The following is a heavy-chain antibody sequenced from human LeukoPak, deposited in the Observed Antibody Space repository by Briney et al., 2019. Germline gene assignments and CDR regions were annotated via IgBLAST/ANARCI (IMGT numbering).Heavy chain of an antibody. J-gene: IGHJ4*02. D-gene: IGHD3-10*01. V-gene: IGHV3-23*01. CDR2: ISTSGGST. Sequence: PGGSLRLSCAASGFTFSSYAMSWVRQAPGKGLEWVSAISTSGGSTYNGDAVKGRFTISRDNSKNTLYLQMNGLRAEDTAVYYCAKHGKYYYGSGSYYNGDYWGQGTLVTVSS. CDR1: GFTFSSYA. CDR3: AKHGKYYYGSGSYYNGDY.